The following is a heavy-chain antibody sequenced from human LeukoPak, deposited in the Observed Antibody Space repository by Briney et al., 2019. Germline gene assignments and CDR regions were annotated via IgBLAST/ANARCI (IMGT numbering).Heavy chain of an antibody. Sequence: GGSLRLSCAASGFTFSSYAMSWVRQAPGRGLEWVSGISGRGSNTYYAESVKGRFTISRDNSKNTVYLQMNSLRVDDTAVYYCAKDGFSSGFDSWGQGTLVTVSS. J-gene: IGHJ4*02. V-gene: IGHV3-23*01. CDR3: AKDGFSSGFDS. CDR1: GFTFSSYA. D-gene: IGHD6-19*01. CDR2: ISGRGSNT.